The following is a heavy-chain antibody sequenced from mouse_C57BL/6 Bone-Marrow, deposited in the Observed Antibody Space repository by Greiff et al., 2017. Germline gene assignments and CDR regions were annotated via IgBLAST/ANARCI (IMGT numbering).Heavy chain of an antibody. CDR3: ARVDYYGSSHFAY. J-gene: IGHJ3*01. CDR1: GYTFTSYG. CDR2: IYPRSGNT. D-gene: IGHD1-1*01. V-gene: IGHV1-81*01. Sequence: VKLQESGAELARPGASVKLSCKASGYTFTSYGISWVKQRTGQGLEWIGEIYPRSGNTYYNEKFKGKATLTADKSSSTAYMELRSLTSEDSAVYFCARVDYYGSSHFAYWGQGTLVTVSA.